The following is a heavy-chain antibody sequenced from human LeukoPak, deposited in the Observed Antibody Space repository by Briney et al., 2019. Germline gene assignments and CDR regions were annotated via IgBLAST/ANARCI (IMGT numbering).Heavy chain of an antibody. D-gene: IGHD5-18*01. CDR3: ARGGSDTAMAHDY. CDR2: INRDGSRT. J-gene: IGHJ4*02. V-gene: IGHV3-74*01. Sequence: GGSLRLSCAASGFTFSNHWMHWVRQAPGKGLMWVSRINRDGSRTDYADSVKGRFTISRDDAKNTLYLQVNSLRAEDTAVYFCARGGSDTAMAHDYWGQGTLITVSS. CDR1: GFTFSNHW.